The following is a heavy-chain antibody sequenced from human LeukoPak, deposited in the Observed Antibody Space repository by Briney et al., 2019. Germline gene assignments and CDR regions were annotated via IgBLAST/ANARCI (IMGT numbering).Heavy chain of an antibody. CDR2: INHSGST. J-gene: IGHJ3*02. D-gene: IGHD3-22*01. CDR3: ARLTYYYDSSGYYPDAFDI. CDR1: GGSFSGYY. V-gene: IGHV4-34*01. Sequence: SETLSLTCAVYGGSFSGYYWSWIRQPPGKGLEWIGEINHSGSTNYNPSLKSRVTISIDTSKNQFSLKLNSVTAADTAVYYCARLTYYYDSSGYYPDAFDIWGQGTMVTVSS.